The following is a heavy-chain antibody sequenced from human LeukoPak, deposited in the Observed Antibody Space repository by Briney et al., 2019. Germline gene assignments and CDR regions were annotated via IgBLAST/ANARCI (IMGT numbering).Heavy chain of an antibody. Sequence: GGSLRLSCAASGFTFSSYWMHWVRQAPGKGLVWVSCMSSDGSSTSYADSVKGRFTISRDNAKNTLYLQMNSLRAEDTAVYYCTSSDYFDYWGQGTLVTVSS. CDR3: TSSDYFDY. CDR2: MSSDGSST. V-gene: IGHV3-74*01. J-gene: IGHJ4*02. CDR1: GFTFSSYW.